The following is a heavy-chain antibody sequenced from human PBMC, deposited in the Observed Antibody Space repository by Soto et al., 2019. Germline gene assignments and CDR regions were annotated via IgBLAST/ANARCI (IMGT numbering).Heavy chain of an antibody. CDR3: ARGYSGYEPRYYFDY. CDR2: IYYSGST. V-gene: IGHV4-31*03. J-gene: IGHJ4*02. Sequence: SETLSLTCTVSGGSISSGGYYWSWIRQHPGKGLEWIGYIYYSGSTYYNPSLKSRVTISVDTSKNQFSLKLSSVTAADTAVYYCARGYSGYEPRYYFDYWGQGTLVTVSS. D-gene: IGHD5-12*01. CDR1: GGSISSGGYY.